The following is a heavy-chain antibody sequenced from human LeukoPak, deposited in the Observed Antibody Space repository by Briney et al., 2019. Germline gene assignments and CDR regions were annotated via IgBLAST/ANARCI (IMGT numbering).Heavy chain of an antibody. V-gene: IGHV4-59*01. J-gene: IGHJ4*02. CDR2: IYYSGST. CDR3: ARDGGYNSGWPYFDY. Sequence: SETLSLTCTVSDGSISSYFWSWIRQPPGKGLEWIGHIYYSGSTNYNPSLKSRVTISVDTSKNQFSLQLRSVTAADTAVYYCARDGGYNSGWPYFDYWGQGTLVPVSS. CDR1: DGSISSYF. D-gene: IGHD6-19*01.